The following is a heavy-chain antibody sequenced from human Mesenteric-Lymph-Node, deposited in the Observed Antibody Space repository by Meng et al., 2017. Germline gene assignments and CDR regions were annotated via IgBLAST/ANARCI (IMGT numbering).Heavy chain of an antibody. CDR2: IYYSGGT. Sequence: QVQRQESGPGLVKPSQTLSLTLPVSGGSISSGDYYWGWIRQPPGKGLELIGHIYYSGGTSYNPSLKSRVTISVDTSNNQFSLKLSSVTAADTAVYYCARVGWRQWSFDLWGRGTLVTVSS. V-gene: IGHV4-30-4*01. CDR3: ARVGWRQWSFDL. J-gene: IGHJ2*01. CDR1: GGSISSGDYY. D-gene: IGHD5-18*01.